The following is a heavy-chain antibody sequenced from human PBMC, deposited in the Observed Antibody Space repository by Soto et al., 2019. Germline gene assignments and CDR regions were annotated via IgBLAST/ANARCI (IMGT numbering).Heavy chain of an antibody. CDR3: AKSSFYSGYVTYYFDY. Sequence: GGSLRLSCAASGFTFDDYAMHWVRQAPGKGLEWVSGISWNSGSIGYADSVKGRFTISRDNAKNSLYLQMNSLRAEDTALYYCAKSSFYSGYVTYYFDYWGQGTLVTVSS. D-gene: IGHD5-12*01. CDR1: GFTFDDYA. J-gene: IGHJ4*02. CDR2: ISWNSGSI. V-gene: IGHV3-9*01.